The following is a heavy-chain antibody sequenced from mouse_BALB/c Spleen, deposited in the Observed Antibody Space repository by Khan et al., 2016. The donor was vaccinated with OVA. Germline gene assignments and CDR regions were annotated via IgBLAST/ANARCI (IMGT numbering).Heavy chain of an antibody. Sequence: EVELVESGGDLVKPGGSLKLSCAASGFTFSTYGMSWVRQTPDKRLEWVATISSGGSYTYYPDNVKGRFTISRDNAKNNLYLQMSSLKSEDTAMYYCARLAYYYTSEGVAYWGQGTLVTVSA. CDR2: ISSGGSYT. CDR1: GFTFSTYG. V-gene: IGHV5-6*01. CDR3: ARLAYYYTSEGVAY. J-gene: IGHJ3*01. D-gene: IGHD1-1*01.